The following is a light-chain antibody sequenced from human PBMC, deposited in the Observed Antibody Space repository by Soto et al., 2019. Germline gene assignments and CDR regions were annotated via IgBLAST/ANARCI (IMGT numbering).Light chain of an antibody. Sequence: QSALTQPRSVSGSPGQSVTISCTGTSSDIGTYNYVSWYQQHPGKAPKLMIYDVTKRPSGVPDRFSGSKSGNTASLTISGLQAEDEAAYYCYSYAGTYTLGVFGTGTKLTVL. CDR2: DVT. CDR1: SSDIGTYNY. CDR3: YSYAGTYTLGV. V-gene: IGLV2-11*01. J-gene: IGLJ1*01.